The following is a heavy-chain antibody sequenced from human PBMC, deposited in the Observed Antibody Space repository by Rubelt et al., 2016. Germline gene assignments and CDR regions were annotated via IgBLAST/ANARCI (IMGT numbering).Heavy chain of an antibody. CDR2: IYYTGST. V-gene: IGHV4-59*08. CDR3: ARREVSSGWYDY. J-gene: IGHJ4*02. D-gene: IGHD6-19*01. CDR1: GDSISTYF. Sequence: QVQLQESGPGLVKPSETLSLTCSVSGDSISTYFWSWIRQPPGKGLEWIGYIYYTGSTNYNSSLKSRVTISVDTSKNQFSLKVTTVTAADTAMYYCARREVSSGWYDYWGQGTLVTVSS.